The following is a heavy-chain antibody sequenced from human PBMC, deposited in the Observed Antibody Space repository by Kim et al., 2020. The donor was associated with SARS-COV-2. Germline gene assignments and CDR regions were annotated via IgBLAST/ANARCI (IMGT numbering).Heavy chain of an antibody. CDR1: GGSISSGSYY. J-gene: IGHJ6*02. CDR2: IYTSGST. D-gene: IGHD3-9*01. V-gene: IGHV4-61*02. Sequence: SETLSLTCTVSGGSISSGSYYWSWIRQPAGKGLEWIGRIYTSGSTNYNPSLKSRVTISVDTSKNQFSLKLSSVTAADTAVYYCARDPILTGDYYYGMDVWGQGTTVTVSS. CDR3: ARDPILTGDYYYGMDV.